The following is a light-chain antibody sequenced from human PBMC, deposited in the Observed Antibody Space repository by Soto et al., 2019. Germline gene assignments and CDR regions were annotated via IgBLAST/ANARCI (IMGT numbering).Light chain of an antibody. Sequence: QSALTQPRSVSGSPGQSVTISCTGTNSDVGTFYFVSWYQQYPDKGPKLIIYDVTERPSGVPDRFSGSKSGNTASLTISGLQAEDEADYYCCSYAGSYTYVFGSATKVTV. J-gene: IGLJ1*01. V-gene: IGLV2-11*01. CDR2: DVT. CDR1: NSDVGTFYF. CDR3: CSYAGSYTYV.